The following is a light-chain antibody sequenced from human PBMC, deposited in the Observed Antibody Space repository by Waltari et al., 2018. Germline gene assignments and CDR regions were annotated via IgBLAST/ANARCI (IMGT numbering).Light chain of an antibody. CDR1: NNT. CDR3: ATWDNSLEGWL. Sequence: QSVLTQPPSASGTPGQSSIISCSSTNNTENWFQQVPGAAPNLPIFSDDQRPSGVPARFSGSRSGTSASLAISGLHSEDEADYYCATWDNSLEGWLFGGGTKVTV. J-gene: IGLJ2*01. V-gene: IGLV1-44*01. CDR2: SDD.